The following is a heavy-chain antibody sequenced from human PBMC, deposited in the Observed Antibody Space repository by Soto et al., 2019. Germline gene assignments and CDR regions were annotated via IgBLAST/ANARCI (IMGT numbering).Heavy chain of an antibody. CDR3: SRNEDY. CDR2: INTGKGNT. Sequence: QVQLVQSGAEVKKPGASVKVSCNASGYTFTRYAMHWVRQTPGQRLEWMGWINTGKGNTRYSEKFQGRVTITRDTSASATYMELSSLTSEDTAVYYCSRNEDYWGQGTLVTVSS. CDR1: GYTFTRYA. V-gene: IGHV1-3*04. J-gene: IGHJ4*02.